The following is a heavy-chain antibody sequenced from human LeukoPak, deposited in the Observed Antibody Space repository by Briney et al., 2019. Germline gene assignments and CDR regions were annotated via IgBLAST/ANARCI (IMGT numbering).Heavy chain of an antibody. D-gene: IGHD1-1*01. J-gene: IGHJ3*02. CDR3: ARFRRTTHAFDI. CDR2: ISGSGGST. Sequence: GGSLRLSCAASGFTFSSYAMSWVHQAPGKGLEWVSAISGSGGSTYYADSVKGRFTISRDNSKNTLYLQMNSLRAEDTAVYYCARFRRTTHAFDIWGQGTMVTVSS. V-gene: IGHV3-23*01. CDR1: GFTFSSYA.